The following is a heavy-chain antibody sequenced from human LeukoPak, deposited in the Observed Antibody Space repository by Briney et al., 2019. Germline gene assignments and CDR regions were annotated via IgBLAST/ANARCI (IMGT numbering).Heavy chain of an antibody. V-gene: IGHV3-15*01. Sequence: GGSLRLSCAASGFTFSNAWMSWVRQAPGKGLEWVGRIKSKTDGGTTDYVAPVKDRFTMSRDDSKNTLYLQMNSLKIEDTAVYYCARRNYDFWSGEYYYYMDVWGKGTTVTVSS. D-gene: IGHD3-3*01. CDR2: IKSKTDGGTT. CDR3: ARRNYDFWSGEYYYYMDV. J-gene: IGHJ6*03. CDR1: GFTFSNAW.